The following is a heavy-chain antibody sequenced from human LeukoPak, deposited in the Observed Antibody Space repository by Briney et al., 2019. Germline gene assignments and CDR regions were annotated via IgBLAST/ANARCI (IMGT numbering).Heavy chain of an antibody. D-gene: IGHD4-17*01. CDR1: GGSFSGYY. CDR3: ARDPTYGDRNDY. J-gene: IGHJ4*02. Sequence: PSETLSLTCAVYGGSFSGYYWSWIRQPPGKGLEWIGEINHSGSTNYNPSLKSRVTISVDTSKNQFSLKLSSVTAADTAVYYCARDPTYGDRNDYWGQGTLVTVSS. V-gene: IGHV4-34*01. CDR2: INHSGST.